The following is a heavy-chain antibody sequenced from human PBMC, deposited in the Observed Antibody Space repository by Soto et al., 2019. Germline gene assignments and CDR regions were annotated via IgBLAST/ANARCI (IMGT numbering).Heavy chain of an antibody. CDR3: ARGSTGGYYYYGTDV. V-gene: IGHV3-53*04. Sequence: PGGSLRLSCAASGFTVSSNYMSWVRQAPGKGLEWVSVIYSGGSTYYADSVKGRFTISRHNSKNTLYLQMNSLRAEDTAVYYSARGSTGGYYYYGTDVWGQGTTVTVSS. CDR2: IYSGGST. D-gene: IGHD2-15*01. CDR1: GFTVSSNY. J-gene: IGHJ6*02.